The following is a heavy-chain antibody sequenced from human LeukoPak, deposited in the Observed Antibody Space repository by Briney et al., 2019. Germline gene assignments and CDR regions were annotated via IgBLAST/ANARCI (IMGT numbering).Heavy chain of an antibody. J-gene: IGHJ4*02. CDR3: AAQMRRLLGGRDY. Sequence: SVKVSCKASGGTFSSNAISWVRQAPGQGLEWMGGIIPIFGTANYAQKFQGRVTITTDESTSTAYMELSSLRSEDTAVYYCAAQMRRLLGGRDYWGQGTLVTVSS. V-gene: IGHV1-69*05. CDR1: GGTFSSNA. CDR2: IIPIFGTA. D-gene: IGHD3-16*01.